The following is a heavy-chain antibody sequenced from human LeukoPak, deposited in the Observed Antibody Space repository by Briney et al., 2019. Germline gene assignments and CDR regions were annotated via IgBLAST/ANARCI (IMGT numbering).Heavy chain of an antibody. V-gene: IGHV1-18*04. CDR2: ISAYNGNT. J-gene: IGHJ4*02. CDR1: GYTFTRYS. CDR3: ARGAVAGASEYYFDY. Sequence: GASVKVSCKASGYTFTRYSIHWVRQAPGQGLGWMGLISAYNGNTNYGQKFQGRVTMTTDTSTSTAYMEVRSLRSDDTAVYYCARGAVAGASEYYFDYWGQGTVVIVSS. D-gene: IGHD6-19*01.